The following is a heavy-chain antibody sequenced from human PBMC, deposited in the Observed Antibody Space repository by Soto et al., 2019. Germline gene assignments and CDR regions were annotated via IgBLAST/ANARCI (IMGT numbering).Heavy chain of an antibody. CDR3: ARGLMSGNYFLSYFDF. CDR2: INAGNGIT. J-gene: IGHJ4*02. CDR1: GYTFTNYA. D-gene: IGHD1-26*01. Sequence: EASVKVTCKASGYTFTNYAMHWVRQAPGQRLEWMGWINAGNGITKYSLKFQGRVTITRDTSASTTYMDLSSLRFEDTAVYYCARGLMSGNYFLSYFDFWGQGTLVTV. V-gene: IGHV1-3*01.